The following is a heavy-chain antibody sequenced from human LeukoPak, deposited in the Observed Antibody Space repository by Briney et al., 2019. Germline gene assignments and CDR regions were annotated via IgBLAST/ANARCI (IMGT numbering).Heavy chain of an antibody. CDR1: NYTFTTYG. CDR2: ISTYNGNT. Sequence: ASVKVSCKASNYTFTTYGITWVRQAPGQGLEWMGWISTYNGNTNYAQKFQGRVTMTTDTSTSTAYMELRSLRSGDTAVYYCARGHPNPWLERSYYFDYWGQGTLVTVSS. V-gene: IGHV1-18*01. J-gene: IGHJ4*02. D-gene: IGHD3-22*01. CDR3: ARGHPNPWLERSYYFDY.